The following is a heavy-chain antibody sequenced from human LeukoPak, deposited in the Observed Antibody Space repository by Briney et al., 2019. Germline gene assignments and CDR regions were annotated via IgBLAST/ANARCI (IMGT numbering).Heavy chain of an antibody. D-gene: IGHD4-17*01. J-gene: IGHJ6*04. CDR2: FYSSTRT. CDR1: GDSLTSGSRY. CDR3: ARCMSELDYGDYAYYYHMDV. V-gene: IGHV4-61*09. Sequence: PSQTLSLTCTVSGDSLTSGSRYWSWIRQPAGKGLELIGHFYSSTRTTYNPSLESRVTISGDTAKNQFSLKLDSVTAADTAVYFCARCMSELDYGDYAYYYHMDVWGKGTTVTVSS.